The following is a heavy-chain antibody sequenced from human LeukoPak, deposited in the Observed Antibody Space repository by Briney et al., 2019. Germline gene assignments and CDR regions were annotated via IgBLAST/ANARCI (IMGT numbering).Heavy chain of an antibody. CDR3: AKDYYDSSGYSQVLAY. CDR1: GFTFSSYA. D-gene: IGHD3-22*01. Sequence: PGGSLRLSCAASGFTFSSYAMSWVRQAPGKGLEWVSAISGSGGSTYYADSVKGRFTISRDNSKNTLYLQMNSLRAEDTAVYYCAKDYYDSSGYSQVLAYWGQGTLVTVSS. V-gene: IGHV3-23*01. J-gene: IGHJ4*02. CDR2: ISGSGGST.